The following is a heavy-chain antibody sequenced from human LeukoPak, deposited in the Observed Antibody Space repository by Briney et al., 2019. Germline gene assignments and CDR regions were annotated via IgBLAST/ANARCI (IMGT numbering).Heavy chain of an antibody. D-gene: IGHD6-19*01. CDR2: ITSSGRYI. J-gene: IGHJ4*02. Sequence: GGSLRLSCAASGFTFSSYSMNWVRQAPGKGLEWVSSITSSGRYIYYADSVKGRFTISRDNSENSLYLQMNSLRAEDTAVYYCARSPTGSGWYYFDYWGQGTLVTVSS. V-gene: IGHV3-21*01. CDR3: ARSPTGSGWYYFDY. CDR1: GFTFSSYS.